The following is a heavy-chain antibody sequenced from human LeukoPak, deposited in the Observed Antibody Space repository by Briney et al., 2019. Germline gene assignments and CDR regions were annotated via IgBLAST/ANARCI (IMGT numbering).Heavy chain of an antibody. V-gene: IGHV3-33*01. D-gene: IGHD2/OR15-2a*01. CDR2: IWYDGSNK. CDR1: GFTFSSYG. Sequence: GGSLRLSCAAFGFTFSSYGMHWVRQAPGKGLEWVALIWYDGSNKYYTDSVKGRLTISRDNSKNTLYLQMNSLRAEDTAIYYCAREGPRGNSQFDYWGQGTLVTVSS. CDR3: AREGPRGNSQFDY. J-gene: IGHJ4*02.